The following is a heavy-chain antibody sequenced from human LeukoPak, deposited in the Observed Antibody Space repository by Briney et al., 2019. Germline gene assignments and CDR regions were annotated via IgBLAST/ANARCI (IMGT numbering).Heavy chain of an antibody. CDR3: ARDYSQNGPNPDAFDI. J-gene: IGHJ3*02. V-gene: IGHV3-30*04. Sequence: GGSLRLSCAASGFTFSSYAMHWVRQAPGKGLEWVAVISYDGSNKYYADSVKGRFTISRDNSKNTLYLQMNSLRAEDTAVYYCARDYSQNGPNPDAFDIWGQGTMVTVSS. CDR2: ISYDGSNK. CDR1: GFTFSSYA. D-gene: IGHD2-21*01.